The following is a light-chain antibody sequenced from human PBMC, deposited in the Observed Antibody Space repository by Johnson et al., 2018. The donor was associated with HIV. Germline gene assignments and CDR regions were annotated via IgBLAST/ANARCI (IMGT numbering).Light chain of an antibody. CDR3: GTWDSSLSAGGG. J-gene: IGLJ1*01. Sequence: QPVLTQPPSVSAAPGQKVTISCSGSSSNIGNNYVSWYQQLPGTAPKLLIYENNKRPSGIPDRFSGSKSGTSATLCITGLQTGDEADYYCGTWDSSLSAGGGFGTGTKVTVL. CDR1: SSNIGNNY. V-gene: IGLV1-51*02. CDR2: ENN.